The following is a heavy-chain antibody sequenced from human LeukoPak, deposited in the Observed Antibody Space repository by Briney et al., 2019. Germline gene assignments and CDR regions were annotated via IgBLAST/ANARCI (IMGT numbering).Heavy chain of an antibody. Sequence: SETLSLTCTVSGGSISTSNYYWGWIRQPPGKGLEWIGNIFYSGSTYYNPSLKSRVTISVDTSKNQFSLKLSSVTAADTAVYYCARVWRGYYYMDVWGKGTTVTVSS. CDR1: GGSISTSNYY. J-gene: IGHJ6*03. CDR3: ARVWRGYYYMDV. V-gene: IGHV4-39*07. CDR2: IFYSGST. D-gene: IGHD3-3*01.